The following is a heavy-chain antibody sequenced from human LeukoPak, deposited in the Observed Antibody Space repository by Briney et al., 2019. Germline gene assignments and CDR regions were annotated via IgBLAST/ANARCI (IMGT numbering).Heavy chain of an antibody. V-gene: IGHV5-51*01. CDR1: GYSFTSYW. CDR3: ASTMVRGVLSAAFDI. D-gene: IGHD3-10*01. CDR2: IYPGDSDT. Sequence: GESLKISCKGSGYSFTSYWIGWVRQMPGKGLEWMGIIYPGDSDTRYSPSFQGQVTISADKSISTAYLQWSSLKASDTAMYYCASTMVRGVLSAAFDIWGQGTMVTVSS. J-gene: IGHJ3*02.